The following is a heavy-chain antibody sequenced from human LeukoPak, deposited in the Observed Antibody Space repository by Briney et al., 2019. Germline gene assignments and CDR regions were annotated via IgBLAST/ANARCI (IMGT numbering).Heavy chain of an antibody. CDR1: GYTFTSYY. CDR3: ARDLVGATRERYYFDY. D-gene: IGHD1-26*01. V-gene: IGHV1-46*01. J-gene: IGHJ4*02. Sequence: GASVKVSCKASGYTFTSYYMHWVRQAPGQGLEGMGIINPSGGSTSYAQKFQGRVTMTRDTSTSTVYMELSSLRSEDTAVYYCARDLVGATRERYYFDYWGQGTLVTVSS. CDR2: INPSGGST.